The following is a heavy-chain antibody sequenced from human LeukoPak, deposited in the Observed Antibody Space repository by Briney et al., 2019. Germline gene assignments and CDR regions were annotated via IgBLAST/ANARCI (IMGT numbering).Heavy chain of an antibody. CDR1: EFIFNRSW. V-gene: IGHV3-7*01. Sequence: GGSLRLSCAASEFIFNRSWMNWVRQAPGKGLEWVATMDRSGSHKCYVDSVKGRFTISKDNPGTSLYLDMYDLRAEDTAIYYCAIWTSGNYWGQGPLVTVSS. CDR2: MDRSGSHK. CDR3: AIWTSGNY. J-gene: IGHJ4*02. D-gene: IGHD1-1*01.